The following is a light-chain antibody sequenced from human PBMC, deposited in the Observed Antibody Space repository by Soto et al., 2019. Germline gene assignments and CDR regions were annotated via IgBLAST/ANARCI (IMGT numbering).Light chain of an antibody. CDR1: SSNFGAGND. Sequence: QSVLTQPPSVSGAPGQRVTISCTGSSSNFGAGNDVQWYQQLPGTAPKLLIFGNNNRPSGVPDRFSGSKSGTSASLAISGLQAEGEADYYCQSYDSSLRGYVFGTGTKLTVL. CDR2: GNN. V-gene: IGLV1-40*01. J-gene: IGLJ1*01. CDR3: QSYDSSLRGYV.